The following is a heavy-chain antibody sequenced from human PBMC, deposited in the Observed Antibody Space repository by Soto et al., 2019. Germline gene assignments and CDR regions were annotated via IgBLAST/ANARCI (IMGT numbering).Heavy chain of an antibody. D-gene: IGHD1-26*01. Sequence: QVNLVQSGAEMKKSGSSVKVSCKVSGGDLTNSGISWVRQAPGQGLEWMGWIFPLLAMVDYSQKFQGRVTINADESTNSAYTDLCSLRSEDTAVYNCAKEDGAGFKSWGQGTLVIVSS. CDR3: AKEDGAGFKS. CDR2: IFPLLAMV. J-gene: IGHJ4*02. V-gene: IGHV1-69*04. CDR1: GGDLTNSG.